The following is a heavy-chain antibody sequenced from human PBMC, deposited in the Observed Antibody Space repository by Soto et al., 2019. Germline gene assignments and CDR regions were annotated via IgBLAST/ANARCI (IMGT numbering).Heavy chain of an antibody. CDR1: GYTFTSYG. D-gene: IGHD3-22*01. Sequence: ASVKVSCKASGYTFTSYGIGWVRQAPGQGPEWMAWISTYKGFTDYSQNHQDRVTVTTDTSTGTAFLELRSLRSDDTAMYYCARVRYYDSGGDIWG. CDR3: ARVRYYDSGGDI. V-gene: IGHV1-18*01. CDR2: ISTYKGFT. J-gene: IGHJ6*02.